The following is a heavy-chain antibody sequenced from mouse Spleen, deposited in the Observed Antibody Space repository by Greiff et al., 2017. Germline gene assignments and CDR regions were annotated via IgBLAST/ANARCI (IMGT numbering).Heavy chain of an antibody. D-gene: IGHD2-2*01. CDR2: IDPSDSET. CDR3: ARGGYDDGTFDY. V-gene: IGHV1-52*01. J-gene: IGHJ2*01. Sequence: QVQLQQPGAELVRPGSSVKLSCKASGYTFTSYWMHWVKQRPIQGLEWIGNIDPSDSETHYNQKFKDKATLTVDKSSSTAYMQLSSLTSEDSAVYYCARGGYDDGTFDYWGQGTTLTVSS. CDR1: GYTFTSYW.